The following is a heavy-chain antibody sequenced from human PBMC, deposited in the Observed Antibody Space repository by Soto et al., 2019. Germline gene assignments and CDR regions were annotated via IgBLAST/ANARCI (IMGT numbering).Heavy chain of an antibody. Sequence: EVQLLESGGGLVQPGGSLRLSCAASGFTFSSYGMTWVRQAPGKGLEWVSFSSATGAGTYYADSVKGRFTISRDNSKNTLYLPTTRLRADHTAVYYCAKDRRAGGNYGFYSDFWGQGALVIVSS. CDR2: SSATGAGT. CDR1: GFTFSSYG. D-gene: IGHD1-7*01. CDR3: AKDRRAGGNYGFYSDF. J-gene: IGHJ4*02. V-gene: IGHV3-23*01.